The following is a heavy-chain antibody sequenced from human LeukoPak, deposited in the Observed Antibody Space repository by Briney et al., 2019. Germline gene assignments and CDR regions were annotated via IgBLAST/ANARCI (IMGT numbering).Heavy chain of an antibody. Sequence: PSETLSLTCSVSGYSISSGYYWGWIRQPPGKGLEWIGSIYRGGTTFYNPSLKSRVTISVDTSKNQFSLKLSSVTAADTALYYCARSHSGSYHFDYWGQGTLVTVSS. CDR2: IYRGGTT. CDR3: ARSHSGSYHFDY. J-gene: IGHJ4*02. V-gene: IGHV4-38-2*01. D-gene: IGHD1-26*01. CDR1: GYSISSGYY.